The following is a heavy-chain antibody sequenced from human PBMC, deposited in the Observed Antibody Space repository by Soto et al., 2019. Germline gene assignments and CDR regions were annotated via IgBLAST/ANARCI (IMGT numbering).Heavy chain of an antibody. CDR3: ARKHSRWPSAGSVIDP. CDR1: GYTFTSYG. J-gene: IGHJ5*02. Sequence: ASVKVSCKASGYTFTSYGISWVRQAPGQGLEWMGWISAYNGNTNYAQKLQGRVTMTTDTSTSTAYMELRSLRSDDTAVYYCARKHSRWPSAGSVIDPWGQGTLVTVSS. D-gene: IGHD6-25*01. V-gene: IGHV1-18*01. CDR2: ISAYNGNT.